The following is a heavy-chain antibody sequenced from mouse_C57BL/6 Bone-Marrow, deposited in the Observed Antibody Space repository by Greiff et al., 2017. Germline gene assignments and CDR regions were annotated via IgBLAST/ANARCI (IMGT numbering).Heavy chain of an antibody. V-gene: IGHV1-64*01. J-gene: IGHJ3*01. CDR2: IHPNSGST. D-gene: IGHD1-1*01. Sequence: QVQLQQPGAELVKPGASVKLTCKASGYTFTSYWMHWVKPRPGQGLEWIGMIHPNSGSTNYNEKFKSKATLTVDKSASTAYMHLSSLTSEDSAVYCCARAAYVCAYWGRGTLITVSA. CDR1: GYTFTSYW. CDR3: ARAAYVCAY.